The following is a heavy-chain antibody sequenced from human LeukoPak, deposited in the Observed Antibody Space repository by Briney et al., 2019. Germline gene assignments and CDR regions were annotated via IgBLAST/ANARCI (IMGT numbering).Heavy chain of an antibody. J-gene: IGHJ4*02. D-gene: IGHD3-22*01. V-gene: IGHV3-7*01. CDR3: ARDGLPEAYYYDSSGAEFDY. CDR1: GFTFSSYW. CDR2: INKDGSEK. Sequence: GGSLRLSCAASGFTFSSYWMSWVRQAPGKGLEWVANINKDGSEKYYVDSVKGRFTISRDNAKNSLYLQMNSLRAEDTAVYYCARDGLPEAYYYDSSGAEFDYWGQGTLVTVSS.